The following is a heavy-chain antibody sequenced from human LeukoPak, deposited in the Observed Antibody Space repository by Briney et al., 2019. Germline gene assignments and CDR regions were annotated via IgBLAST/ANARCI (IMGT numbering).Heavy chain of an antibody. Sequence: GGSLRLSCAASGFTFSSYAMTWVRQAPGKGLEWVSTIINSGATTYYADSVKGRFTISRDNSKNTLDLQMNSLRAEDTAAYYCAKDIHGDYRGLDYWGQGTLVTVSS. J-gene: IGHJ4*02. CDR1: GFTFSSYA. D-gene: IGHD4-17*01. CDR2: IINSGATT. CDR3: AKDIHGDYRGLDY. V-gene: IGHV3-23*01.